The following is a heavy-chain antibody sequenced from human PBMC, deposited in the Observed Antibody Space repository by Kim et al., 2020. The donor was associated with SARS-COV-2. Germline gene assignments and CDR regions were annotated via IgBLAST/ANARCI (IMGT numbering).Heavy chain of an antibody. CDR1: GFTFSDYY. Sequence: GGSLRLSCAASGFTFSDYYMSWIRQAPRKGLEWVSYISSSSSYTNYADSVKGRFTISRDNAKNSLYLQMNSLRAEDTAVYYCAREYSGSYYGFDYWGQGTLVTVSS. CDR2: ISSSSSYT. D-gene: IGHD1-26*01. V-gene: IGHV3-11*05. J-gene: IGHJ4*02. CDR3: AREYSGSYYGFDY.